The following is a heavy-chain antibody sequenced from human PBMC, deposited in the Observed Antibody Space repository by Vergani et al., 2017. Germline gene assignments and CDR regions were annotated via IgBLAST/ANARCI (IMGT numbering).Heavy chain of an antibody. D-gene: IGHD2-15*01. CDR2: VEWDDDK. Sequence: QVTLKESGPALVKPTQTLTLTCTFSGFSLNSAGMRVSWIRQPPGKALEWLARVEWDDDKFYSTSLKTRLTISKDISKNQVVLTMTNMDPVDTATYYCARGYCSGVSSYSDYWGQGTLVTVSS. V-gene: IGHV2-70*04. J-gene: IGHJ4*02. CDR3: ARGYCSGVSSYSDY. CDR1: GFSLNSAGMR.